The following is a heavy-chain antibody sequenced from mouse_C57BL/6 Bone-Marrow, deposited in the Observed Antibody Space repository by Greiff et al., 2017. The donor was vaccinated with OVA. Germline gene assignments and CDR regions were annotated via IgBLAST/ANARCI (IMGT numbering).Heavy chain of an antibody. Sequence: EVKLQESGGGLVKPGGSLKLSCAASGFTFSSYAMSWVRQTPEKRLEWVATISDGGSYTYYPDNVKGRFTISRDNAKNNLYLQMSHLKSEDTAMYYCARERGVPDYWGQGTTLTVSS. J-gene: IGHJ2*01. CDR3: ARERGVPDY. CDR1: GFTFSSYA. V-gene: IGHV5-4*01. CDR2: ISDGGSYT.